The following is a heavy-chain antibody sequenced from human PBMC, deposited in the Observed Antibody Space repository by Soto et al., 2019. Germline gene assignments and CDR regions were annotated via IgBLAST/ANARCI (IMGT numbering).Heavy chain of an antibody. V-gene: IGHV3-23*01. Sequence: EVQLLESGGGLVQPGGSLRLSCAASGFTFSSYAMSWVRQAPGKGLEWVSAISGSGGSTYYADSVKGRFTISRDNTKNTLYLQMNSLRAEDTAVYYCAKLLVVVEAATPKKEAFDIWGQGTMVTVSS. D-gene: IGHD2-15*01. CDR2: ISGSGGST. CDR1: GFTFSSYA. J-gene: IGHJ3*02. CDR3: AKLLVVVEAATPKKEAFDI.